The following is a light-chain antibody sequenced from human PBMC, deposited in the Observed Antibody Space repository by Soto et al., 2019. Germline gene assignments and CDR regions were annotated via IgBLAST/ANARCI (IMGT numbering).Light chain of an antibody. CDR3: QQYYSSRT. J-gene: IGKJ1*01. V-gene: IGKV3-20*01. CDR1: QSVGSRW. Sequence: EIVLTQSPGTVSFSPGERATLSCRASQSVGSRWLAWYQQKPGQAPRVLIYGGSNRATGIPDRFSGSGSGTDFTLTISRLEPEVFAVYYCQQYYSSRTFGQGTKVEMK. CDR2: GGS.